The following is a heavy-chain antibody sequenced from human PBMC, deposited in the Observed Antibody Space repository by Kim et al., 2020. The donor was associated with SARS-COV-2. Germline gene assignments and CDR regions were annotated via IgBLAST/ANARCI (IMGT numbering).Heavy chain of an antibody. Sequence: SQKFQGRVTITRETSASTAYMELSSLRSEDTAVYYCARSLQLRYFDWLGYWGQGTLVTVSS. V-gene: IGHV1-3*01. J-gene: IGHJ4*02. CDR3: ARSLQLRYFDWLGY. D-gene: IGHD3-9*01.